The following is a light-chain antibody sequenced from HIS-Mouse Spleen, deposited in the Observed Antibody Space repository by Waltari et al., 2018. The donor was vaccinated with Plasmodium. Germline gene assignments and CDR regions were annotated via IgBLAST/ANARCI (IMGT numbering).Light chain of an antibody. CDR2: DVS. CDR1: SSDVGGYNY. J-gene: IGLJ2*01. Sequence: QSALTQPRSVSGSPGQSVTISCTGTSSDVGGYNYVSWYQQHPGKAPKLIIYDVSNLPSGVHVRVSCSKSGNTASRTFSGLQAEDEADYYCCSYAGSYTLVFGGGTKLTVL. V-gene: IGLV2-11*01. CDR3: CSYAGSYTLV.